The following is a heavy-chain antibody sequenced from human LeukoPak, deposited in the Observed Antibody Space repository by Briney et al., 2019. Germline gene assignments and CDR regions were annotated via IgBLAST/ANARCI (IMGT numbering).Heavy chain of an antibody. Sequence: GGSLRLSCAASGFTFSDYYMSWIRQAPGQGLEWVSYISSSSSYRNYADSVKGRFTISRDNAKNSLYLQMNSLRAEDTAVYYCAREDIRLDYFDYWGQGTLVTVSS. CDR3: AREDIRLDYFDY. J-gene: IGHJ4*02. CDR2: ISSSSSYR. D-gene: IGHD6-19*01. CDR1: GFTFSDYY. V-gene: IGHV3-11*06.